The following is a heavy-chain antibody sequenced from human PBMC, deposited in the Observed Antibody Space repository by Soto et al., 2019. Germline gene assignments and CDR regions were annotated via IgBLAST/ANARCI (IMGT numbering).Heavy chain of an antibody. CDR2: IYYSGST. V-gene: IGHV4-30-4*08. D-gene: IGHD5-18*01. J-gene: IGHJ5*02. CDR1: GGSISTSAYY. CDR3: ASGYSYGVPNWFDP. Sequence: SETLSLTCTVSGGSISTSAYYWGWIRQPPGKGLEWIGNIYYSGSTYYNPSLKSRVTISVDTSKNQFSLKLSSVTAADTAVYYCASGYSYGVPNWFDPWGQGTLVTVSS.